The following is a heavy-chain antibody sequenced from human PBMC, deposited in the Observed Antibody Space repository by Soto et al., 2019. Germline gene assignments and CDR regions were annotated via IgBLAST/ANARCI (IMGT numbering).Heavy chain of an antibody. D-gene: IGHD3-22*01. CDR2: IKQDGSEK. V-gene: IGHV3-7*01. J-gene: IGHJ4*02. CDR1: GFTFSSYW. CDR3: ARAGHYYDSSGYPLDY. Sequence: GGSLRLSCAASGFTFSSYWMSWARQAPGKGLEWVANIKQDGSEKYYVDSVKGRFTISRDNAKNSLYLQMNSLRAEDTAVYYCARAGHYYDSSGYPLDYWGQGTLVTVSS.